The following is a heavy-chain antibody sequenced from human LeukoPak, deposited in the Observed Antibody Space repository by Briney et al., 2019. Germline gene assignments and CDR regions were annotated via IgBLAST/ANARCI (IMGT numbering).Heavy chain of an antibody. V-gene: IGHV3-48*03. CDR2: ISSSGSTI. CDR1: GFTFSSYE. CDR3: ARDTDTVATN. J-gene: IGHJ4*02. D-gene: IGHD5-12*01. Sequence: GGSLRLSCAASGFTFSSYEMNWVRQAPGKGLEWVSYISSSGSTIYYADSVKGRFTISRDNAKNSLYLQMNSLRAEDTAVYYCARDTDTVATNWGQGTLVTVSS.